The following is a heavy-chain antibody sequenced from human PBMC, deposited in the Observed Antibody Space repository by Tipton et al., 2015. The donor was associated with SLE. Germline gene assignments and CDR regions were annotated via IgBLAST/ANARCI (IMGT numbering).Heavy chain of an antibody. V-gene: IGHV4-34*01. Sequence: TLSLTCAVYGGSFSGYYWSWIRQPPGKGLEWIGEINHSGSTNYNPSLKSRVTISIDTSKNQFSLKLSSVTAADTAVYYCARVLPGEQQLVPWAFDIWGQGTMVTVSS. D-gene: IGHD6-13*01. CDR3: ARVLPGEQQLVPWAFDI. J-gene: IGHJ3*02. CDR2: INHSGST. CDR1: GGSFSGYY.